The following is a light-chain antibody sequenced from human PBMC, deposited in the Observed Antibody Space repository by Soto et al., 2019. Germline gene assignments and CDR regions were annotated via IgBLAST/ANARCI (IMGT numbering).Light chain of an antibody. CDR3: KQYNNWPRT. CDR1: QSVSSN. J-gene: IGKJ1*01. Sequence: EIVMTQSPATLSVSPGDRATLSCRASQSVSSNLAWYQQKPGQAPRLLIYDASTRATGIPARFSGSGSGTEFTTTISRIKSDDFAVYYGKQYNNWPRTFGQGTKVEIK. CDR2: DAS. V-gene: IGKV3-15*01.